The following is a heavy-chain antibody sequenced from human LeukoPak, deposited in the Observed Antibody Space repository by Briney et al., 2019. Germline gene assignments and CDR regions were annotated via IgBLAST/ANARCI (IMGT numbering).Heavy chain of an antibody. CDR3: AKGDYGDCY. J-gene: IGHJ4*02. Sequence: GGSLRLSCAASGFTFSSYAMAWVRQAPGKGLEWVSAITGSGGSTYYADSVKGRFTIFRDNSKNTLYMQMSSLRAEDTAVYYCAKGDYGDCYWGQGTLVTVSS. CDR1: GFTFSSYA. D-gene: IGHD4-17*01. CDR2: ITGSGGST. V-gene: IGHV3-23*01.